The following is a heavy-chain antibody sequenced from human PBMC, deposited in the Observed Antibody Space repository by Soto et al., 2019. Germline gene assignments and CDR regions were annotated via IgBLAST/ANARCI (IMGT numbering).Heavy chain of an antibody. D-gene: IGHD6-13*01. J-gene: IGHJ4*02. Sequence: GGSLRLSCTASGFTFGDYAMSWFRQAPGKGLKWVGFIRSKAYGGTTEYAASVKGRFTISRDDSKSIAYLQMNSLKTEDTAVYYCTSGRWQQLVYDYWGEGTLVTVSS. CDR1: GFTFGDYA. V-gene: IGHV3-49*03. CDR3: TSGRWQQLVYDY. CDR2: IRSKAYGGTT.